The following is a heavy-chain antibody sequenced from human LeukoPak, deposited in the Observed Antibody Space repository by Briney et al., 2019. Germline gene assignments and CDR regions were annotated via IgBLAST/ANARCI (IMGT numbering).Heavy chain of an antibody. CDR2: ISWNSRSI. V-gene: IGHV3-9*01. Sequence: GGSLRLSCAASGFTFNDYAMHWVRQPPGKGLEWVSGISWNSRSIEYADSVKGRFTISRDNAKNCLYLQMNSLGAEDTAFYYCAKGSAVLDDYATTGWFDPWGQGTLVTVSS. D-gene: IGHD3-16*01. CDR3: AKGSAVLDDYATTGWFDP. CDR1: GFTFNDYA. J-gene: IGHJ5*02.